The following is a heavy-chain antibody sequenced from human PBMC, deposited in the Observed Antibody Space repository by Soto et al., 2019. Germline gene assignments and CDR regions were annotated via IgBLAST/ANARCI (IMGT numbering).Heavy chain of an antibody. CDR1: GFTFSKYG. Sequence: PGGSLRLSCVTSGFTFSKYGMHWIRQAPGKGLEWVAVISNDGSHKDYADSVKGRFTISRDNANNTLYLQMNSLRADDTAVFYCAIPNCTSTSCDPQEATPLDYWGQGALVTVSS. CDR3: AIPNCTSTSCDPQEATPLDY. CDR2: ISNDGSHK. J-gene: IGHJ4*02. D-gene: IGHD2-2*01. V-gene: IGHV3-30*03.